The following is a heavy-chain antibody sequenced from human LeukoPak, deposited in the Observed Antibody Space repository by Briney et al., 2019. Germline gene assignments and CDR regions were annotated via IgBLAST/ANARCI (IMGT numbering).Heavy chain of an antibody. V-gene: IGHV1-2*06. CDR3: TRGDRNEKFDY. Sequence: ASVKVSYKASGYTFTGYYMHWVRQAPGQGLEWKGRINPNSGGTNFAQKFQGRVTMTGDTSISTAYMELSRLKSDDTAVYYCTRGDRNEKFDYWGQGTLVTVSS. D-gene: IGHD1-14*01. CDR2: INPNSGGT. CDR1: GYTFTGYY. J-gene: IGHJ4*02.